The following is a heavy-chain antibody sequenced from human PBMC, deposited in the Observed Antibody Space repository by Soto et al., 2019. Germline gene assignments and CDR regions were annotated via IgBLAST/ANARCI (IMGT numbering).Heavy chain of an antibody. D-gene: IGHD5-18*01. CDR3: ARRRGYSYGYDSGIGY. CDR2: IYPGDSDT. CDR1: GYSFTSYW. J-gene: IGHJ4*02. V-gene: IGHV5-51*01. Sequence: GESLKISCKGSGYSFTSYWIGWVRQMPGKGLEWMGIIYPGDSDTRYSPSFQGQVTISADKSISTAYLQWSSLKASDTAMYYCARRRGYSYGYDSGIGYWGQGTLVTVS.